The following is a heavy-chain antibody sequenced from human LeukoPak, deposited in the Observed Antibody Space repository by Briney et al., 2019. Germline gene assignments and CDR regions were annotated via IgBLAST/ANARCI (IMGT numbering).Heavy chain of an antibody. V-gene: IGHV4-4*07. J-gene: IGHJ6*03. CDR2: IYTSGST. D-gene: IGHD6-13*01. Sequence: PETLSLTCTVSGGSISSYYWSWIRQPAGKGLEWIGRIYTSGSTNYNPSLKSRVTMSVDTSKNQFSLKLSSVTAADTAVYYCAREAAAGTIWYYYYMDVWGKGTTVTVSS. CDR3: AREAAAGTIWYYYYMDV. CDR1: GGSISSYY.